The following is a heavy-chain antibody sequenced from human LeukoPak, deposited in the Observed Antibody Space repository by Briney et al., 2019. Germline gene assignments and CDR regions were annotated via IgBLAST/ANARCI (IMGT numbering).Heavy chain of an antibody. CDR2: ISYDGSNK. D-gene: IGHD2-15*01. CDR3: ARDESIVVVVAARPYYFDY. CDR1: GFTFSSHA. V-gene: IGHV3-30-3*01. J-gene: IGHJ4*02. Sequence: TGESLTLSCSASGFTFSSHAMHWVRQAPGKGLEWVAVISYDGSNKYYADSVKGRFTISRDNSKNTLYLQMNSLRAEDTAVYYCARDESIVVVVAARPYYFDYWGQGTLVTVSS.